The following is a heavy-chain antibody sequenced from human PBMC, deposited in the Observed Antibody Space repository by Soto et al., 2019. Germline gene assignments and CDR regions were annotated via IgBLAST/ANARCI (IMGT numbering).Heavy chain of an antibody. J-gene: IGHJ5*02. V-gene: IGHV3-74*01. D-gene: IGHD2-21*02. CDR1: GFNFSNHW. CDR2: ITSDGKSK. CDR3: ARESGDWPLNWFDP. Sequence: SLRLSCAASGFNFSNHWMHWVRQRPGEGLVWVSRITSDGKSKAYAESVKGRFAISRDNAKNTLYLQMNGLTAEDTAVYYCARESGDWPLNWFDPWGLGTLVTVPQ.